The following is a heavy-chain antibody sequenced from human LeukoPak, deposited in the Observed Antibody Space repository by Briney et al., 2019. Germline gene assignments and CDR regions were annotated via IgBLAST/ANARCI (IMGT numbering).Heavy chain of an antibody. CDR3: ARDYTDNHVFDY. Sequence: GPSVKVSCKASGYTFTGYYMHWVRQAPGQGLEWMGWINPNSGGTNYAQKFQGRVTMTRDTSISTAYMELSRLRSDDTAVYYCARDYTDNHVFDYWGQGTLVTVSS. V-gene: IGHV1-2*02. D-gene: IGHD3-16*01. J-gene: IGHJ4*02. CDR1: GYTFTGYY. CDR2: INPNSGGT.